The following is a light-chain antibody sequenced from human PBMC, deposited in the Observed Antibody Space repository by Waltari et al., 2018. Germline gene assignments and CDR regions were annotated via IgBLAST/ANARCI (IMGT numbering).Light chain of an antibody. V-gene: IGLV2-11*01. Sequence: HPPQPGTARKHMNYAVSQRPAGVTHRFSGSKSGDSASLTISGLQAEDEADYYCGSYAGSYTYDVGTGTKVTVL. J-gene: IGLJ1*01. CDR3: GSYAGSYTYD. CDR2: AVS.